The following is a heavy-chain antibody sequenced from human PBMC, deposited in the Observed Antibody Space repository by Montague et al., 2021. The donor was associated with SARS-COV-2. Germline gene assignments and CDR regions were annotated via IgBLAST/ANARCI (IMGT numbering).Heavy chain of an antibody. CDR2: IQASGIT. V-gene: IGHV4-61*02. J-gene: IGHJ4*02. D-gene: IGHD1-7*01. CDR1: GGSISSASFY. CDR3: ARRPNWNYVPDY. Sequence: TLSLTCTVSGGSISSASFYWTWIRPSAGKGLEWIGRIQASGITNYNPSLKSRVAISVDTSKNQFSLSLNSVTAADTATYFCARRPNWNYVPDYWGQGTLVTVSS.